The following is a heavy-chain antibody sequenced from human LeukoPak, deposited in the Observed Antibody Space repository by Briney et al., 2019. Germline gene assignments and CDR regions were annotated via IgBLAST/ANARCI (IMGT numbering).Heavy chain of an antibody. CDR3: AREKDVDYYGSGSYYNWFDL. CDR1: GGSISSGDYY. Sequence: PSQTLSLTCTVSGGSISSGDYYWSWIRQPPGKGLEWIGYIYYSGSTYYNPSLKSRVTISVDTSKNQFSLKLSSVTAADTAVYYCAREKDVDYYGSGSYYNWFDLWGQGTLVTVSS. CDR2: IYYSGST. D-gene: IGHD3-10*01. J-gene: IGHJ5*02. V-gene: IGHV4-30-4*08.